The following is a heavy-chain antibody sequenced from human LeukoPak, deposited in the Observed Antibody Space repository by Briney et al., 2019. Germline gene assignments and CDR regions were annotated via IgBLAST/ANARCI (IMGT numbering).Heavy chain of an antibody. CDR1: GGSISSNNCY. J-gene: IGHJ4*02. Sequence: SETLSLTCTVSGGSISSNNCYWGWIRQAPGEGLEWIGSFYYSGSTYYNPSLQSRVTISVDTSKNQFSLKLSSVTAADTAVFYCARFTYCSGGSCLSFDYWGQGTLVTVSS. CDR3: ARFTYCSGGSCLSFDY. D-gene: IGHD2-15*01. V-gene: IGHV4-39*01. CDR2: FYYSGST.